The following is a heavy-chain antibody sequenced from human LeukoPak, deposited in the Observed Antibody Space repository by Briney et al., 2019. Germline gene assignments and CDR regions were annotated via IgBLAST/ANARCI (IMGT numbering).Heavy chain of an antibody. CDR2: IYYSGST. Sequence: SETLSLTCTVSGGSISSYYWSWIRQPPGKGLEWIGYIYYSGSTNYNPSLKSRATISLDTSKNQFSLKLSSVTAADTAVYYCARGRRIVVVLGATRTHRDYYMDVWGKGTTVTVSS. D-gene: IGHD2-15*01. CDR3: ARGRRIVVVLGATRTHRDYYMDV. J-gene: IGHJ6*03. V-gene: IGHV4-59*12. CDR1: GGSISSYY.